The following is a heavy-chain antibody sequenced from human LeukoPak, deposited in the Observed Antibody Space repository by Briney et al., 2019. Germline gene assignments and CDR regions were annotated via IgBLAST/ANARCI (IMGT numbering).Heavy chain of an antibody. V-gene: IGHV1-2*02. D-gene: IGHD6-13*01. CDR1: GYTFTGYY. J-gene: IGHJ6*03. CDR2: INPNGGGT. Sequence: ASVKVSCKASGYTFTGYYMHWVRQAPGQGLEWMGWINPNGGGTNYAQKFQGRVTMTRDTSISTAYMELSRLRSDDTAVYYCARGSSSGVYYYYYYMDVWGKGTTVTVSS. CDR3: ARGSSSGVYYYYYYMDV.